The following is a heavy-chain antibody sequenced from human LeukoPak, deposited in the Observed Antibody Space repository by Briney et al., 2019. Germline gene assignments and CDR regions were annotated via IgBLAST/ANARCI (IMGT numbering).Heavy chain of an antibody. CDR2: ISYDGSNK. J-gene: IGHJ6*02. D-gene: IGHD6-19*01. Sequence: GGSLRLSCAASGFTFSSYAMHWVRQAPGKGLEWVAVISYDGSNKYYADSVKGRFTISRVNSKNTLYLQMNSLRAEDTAVYYCARSSGWYTGYYYGMDVWGQGTTVTVSS. CDR1: GFTFSSYA. CDR3: ARSSGWYTGYYYGMDV. V-gene: IGHV3-30-3*01.